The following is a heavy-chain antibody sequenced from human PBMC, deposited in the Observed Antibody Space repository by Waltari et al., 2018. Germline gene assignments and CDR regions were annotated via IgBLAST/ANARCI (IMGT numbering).Heavy chain of an antibody. Sequence: QVQLVQSGAEVKKPGASVKVSSKASGYTFTSYDINWVRQATGQGLEWMGWMNPNRGNTGYAQKFQGRVTMTRNTSISTAYMELSSLRSEDTAVYYCARGRYYDYVWGSYRFRDDAFDIWGQGTMVTVSS. CDR1: GYTFTSYD. J-gene: IGHJ3*02. D-gene: IGHD3-16*02. CDR2: MNPNRGNT. V-gene: IGHV1-8*01. CDR3: ARGRYYDYVWGSYRFRDDAFDI.